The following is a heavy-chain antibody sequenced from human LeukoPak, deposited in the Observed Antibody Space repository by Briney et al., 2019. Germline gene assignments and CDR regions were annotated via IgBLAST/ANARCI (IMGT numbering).Heavy chain of an antibody. CDR3: AKEGDQFRGYLDA. Sequence: GGSLRLSCAASGFTFSRLGMQWVRQAPGKGLEWVAMIWHYGSVEEYAASVKGRFTISRDNSRDTLFLQMNRLRDDDTAVYYCAKEGDQFRGYLDAWGKGTTVTVSS. D-gene: IGHD3-16*01. CDR2: IWHYGSVE. V-gene: IGHV3-33*06. CDR1: GFTFSRLG. J-gene: IGHJ6*03.